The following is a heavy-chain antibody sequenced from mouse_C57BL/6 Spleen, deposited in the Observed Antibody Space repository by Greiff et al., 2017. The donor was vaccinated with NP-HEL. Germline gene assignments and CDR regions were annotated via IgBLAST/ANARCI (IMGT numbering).Heavy chain of an antibody. CDR3: ARKANWDSHWYFDV. CDR1: GFNIKNTY. CDR2: IDPANGNT. J-gene: IGHJ1*03. V-gene: IGHV14-3*01. D-gene: IGHD4-1*01. Sequence: EVMLVESVAELVRPGASVKLSCTASGFNIKNTYMHWVKQRPEQGLEWIGRIDPANGNTKYAPKFQGKATITADTSSNTAYLQLSSLTSEDTAIYYCARKANWDSHWYFDVWGTGTTVTVSS.